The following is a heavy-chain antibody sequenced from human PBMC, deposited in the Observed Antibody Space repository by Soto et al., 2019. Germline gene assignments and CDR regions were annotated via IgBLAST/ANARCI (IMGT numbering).Heavy chain of an antibody. J-gene: IGHJ5*02. CDR3: ARDGRRYCIFIICYGEMILNLFDP. CDR2: IIPIFGTA. Sequence: SVKVSCKASGGTFSSYAISWVRQAPGQGLEWMGGIIPIFGTANYAQKFQGRVTITADESTSTAYMELSSLRSEDTAVYYCARDGRRYCIFIICYGEMILNLFDPSGLGTLVSVCS. D-gene: IGHD2-2*01. CDR1: GGTFSSYA. V-gene: IGHV1-69*13.